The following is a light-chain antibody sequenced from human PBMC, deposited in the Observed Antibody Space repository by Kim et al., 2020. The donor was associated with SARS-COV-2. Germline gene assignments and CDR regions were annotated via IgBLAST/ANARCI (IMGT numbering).Light chain of an antibody. J-gene: IGLJ1*01. V-gene: IGLV2-11*01. CDR3: CSYAGSDTLGV. CDR2: DVS. CDR1: SSDVGGYNY. Sequence: QSALTQPRSVSGSPGQSVTISCTGTSSDVGGYNYVSWYQQHPGKAPKLMIYDVSKRPSGVPDRFSGSKSGNTASLTISELQAEDEADYYCCSYAGSDTLGVFGTGTKVTV.